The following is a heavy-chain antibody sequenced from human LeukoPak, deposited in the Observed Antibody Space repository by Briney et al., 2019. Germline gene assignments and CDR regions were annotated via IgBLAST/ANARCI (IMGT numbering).Heavy chain of an antibody. J-gene: IGHJ4*02. CDR1: GGSIRTYY. CDR3: AREGSMTARPFVSIDY. D-gene: IGHD6-6*01. V-gene: IGHV4-4*07. CDR2: IHTSGST. Sequence: KPSETLSLTCTVSGGSIRTYYWSWIRQPAGKALEWIGRIHTSGSTDYNPSLESRVSMSVDTSKNQFSLKLRSVTAADTAVYYCAREGSMTARPFVSIDYWGQGTLVTVSS.